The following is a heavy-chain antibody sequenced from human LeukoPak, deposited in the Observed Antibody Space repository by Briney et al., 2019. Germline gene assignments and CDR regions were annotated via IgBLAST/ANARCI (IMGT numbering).Heavy chain of an antibody. V-gene: IGHV1-2*02. D-gene: IGHD4-17*01. CDR2: INPNSGGT. CDR1: GYTFTGPY. CDR3: ARVGTGGDYTSY. J-gene: IGHJ4*02. Sequence: ASVKVSCKASGYTFTGPYIHWMRQAPGQGLEWMGWINPNSGGTKYAQKFQGRVTVTRDTSTSTAYMELSGLRADDTAAYYCARVGTGGDYTSYWGQGTLVTVSS.